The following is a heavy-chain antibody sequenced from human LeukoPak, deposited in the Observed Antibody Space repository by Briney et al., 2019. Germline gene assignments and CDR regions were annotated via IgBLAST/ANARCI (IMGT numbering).Heavy chain of an antibody. D-gene: IGHD5-12*01. V-gene: IGHV5-51*01. CDR2: IYPGDSDT. J-gene: IGHJ3*02. Sequence: KVSCKASGGTFSSYAISWVRQMPGKGLEWMGIIYPGDSDTRYSPSFQGQVTISADKSISTAYLQWSSLKASDTAMYYCARLPSGYMLDAFDIWGQGTMVTVSS. CDR3: ARLPSGYMLDAFDI. CDR1: GGTFSSYA.